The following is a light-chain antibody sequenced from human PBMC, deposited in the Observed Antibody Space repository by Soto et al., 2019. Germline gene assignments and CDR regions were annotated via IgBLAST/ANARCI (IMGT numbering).Light chain of an antibody. V-gene: IGKV4-1*01. CDR1: QSVLHSSNNKNY. J-gene: IGKJ1*01. Sequence: DIVMTQSPDSLAVSLGERATINCKSSQSVLHSSNNKNYLAWYQQKPGQPPKLLIYWASTRESGVPDRFSGSGSGTDFTLSISSLQAEDVAVYFCQQYQDAWTFGQGTKVEVK. CDR2: WAS. CDR3: QQYQDAWT.